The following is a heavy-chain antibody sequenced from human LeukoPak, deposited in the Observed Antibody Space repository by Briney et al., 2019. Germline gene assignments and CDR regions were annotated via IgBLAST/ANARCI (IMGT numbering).Heavy chain of an antibody. CDR3: AKDRTYCGGDCYSNLFDY. Sequence: GGSLRLSCAASGFTFSSYEMNRVRQAPGKGLEWVSYISSSGSTIYYADSVKGRFTISRDNAKNSLYLQMNSLRAEDTAVYYCAKDRTYCGGDCYSNLFDYWGQGTLVTVSS. CDR1: GFTFSSYE. V-gene: IGHV3-48*03. J-gene: IGHJ4*02. D-gene: IGHD2-21*02. CDR2: ISSSGSTI.